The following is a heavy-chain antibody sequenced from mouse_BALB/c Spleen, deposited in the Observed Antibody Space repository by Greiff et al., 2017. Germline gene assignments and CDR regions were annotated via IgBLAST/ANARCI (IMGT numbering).Heavy chain of an antibody. CDR3: ARDWDGAMDY. J-gene: IGHJ4*01. CDR2: IYPGDGDT. CDR1: GYAFSSSW. D-gene: IGHD4-1*01. V-gene: IGHV1-82*01. Sequence: QVQLQQSGPELVKPGASVKISCKASGYAFSSSWMNWVKQRPGQGLEWIGRIYPGDGDTNYNGKFKGKATLTADKSSSTAYMQLSSLTSVDSAVYFCARDWDGAMDYWGQGTSVTVSS.